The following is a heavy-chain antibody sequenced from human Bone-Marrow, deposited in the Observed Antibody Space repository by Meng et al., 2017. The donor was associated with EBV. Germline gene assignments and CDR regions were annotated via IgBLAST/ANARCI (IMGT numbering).Heavy chain of an antibody. CDR3: ARGYSMSPAYFQF. J-gene: IGHJ1*01. CDR1: GFDFSNYY. V-gene: IGHV3-11*01. CDR2: ISGSGAIV. D-gene: IGHD1-26*01. Sequence: QVRLGESWGVCVNDGGSPNLSLAASGFDFSNYYMNWIRQDPGKGLEWVSYISGSGAIVYYADSVKGRFSISRDNAKNSLYLQINSLRAEDTAVYXCARGYSMSPAYFQFWGQGTLVTVSS.